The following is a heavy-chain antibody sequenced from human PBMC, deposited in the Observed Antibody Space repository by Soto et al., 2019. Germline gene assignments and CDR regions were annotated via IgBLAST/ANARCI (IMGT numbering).Heavy chain of an antibody. V-gene: IGHV3-23*01. CDR2: ISGSGGST. CDR1: GFTFSSYA. Sequence: GGSLRLSCAASGFTFSSYAMSWVRQAPGKGLEWVSAISGSGGSTYYADSVKGRFTISRDNSKNTLYLQMNSLRAEDTAVYYCGGGEYSPFQYYGMDVWGQGTTVTVSS. D-gene: IGHD6-6*01. CDR3: GGGEYSPFQYYGMDV. J-gene: IGHJ6*02.